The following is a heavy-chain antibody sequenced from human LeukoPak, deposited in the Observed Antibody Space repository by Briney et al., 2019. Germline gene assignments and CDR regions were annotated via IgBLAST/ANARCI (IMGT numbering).Heavy chain of an antibody. V-gene: IGHV4-59*01. D-gene: IGHD1-26*01. CDR3: ARLASGSYGPLTPFDY. J-gene: IGHJ4*02. CDR1: GVFISSYY. Sequence: SETLSLTCTVSGVFISSYYWSWIRQPPGKGLEWIGYIYYSGSTNYTPSLKSRVTMSVDTSKNQFSLKLSSVTAADTAVYYSARLASGSYGPLTPFDYWGQGTLVTVSS. CDR2: IYYSGST.